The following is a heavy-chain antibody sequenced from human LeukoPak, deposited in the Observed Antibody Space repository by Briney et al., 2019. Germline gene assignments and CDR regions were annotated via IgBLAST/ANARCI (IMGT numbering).Heavy chain of an antibody. CDR3: ARTYGSGGYQRFDP. V-gene: IGHV4-34*01. D-gene: IGHD3-10*01. J-gene: IGHJ5*02. CDR2: INHSGST. Sequence: SETLSLTCAVYGGSFSGYYWSWIRQPPGKGLEWIGEINHSGSTNYNPSLKSRVTMSVDTSKNQFSLRLSSVTAADTAVYYCARTYGSGGYQRFDPWGQGTLVTVSS. CDR1: GGSFSGYY.